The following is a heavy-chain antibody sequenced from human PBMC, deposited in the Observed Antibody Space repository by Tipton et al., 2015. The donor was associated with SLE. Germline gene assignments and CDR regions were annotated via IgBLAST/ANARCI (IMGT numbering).Heavy chain of an antibody. J-gene: IGHJ4*02. V-gene: IGHV3-73*01. Sequence: GSLRLSCAASGFTFSDSATHWVRQASGKGLEWVGRIRNEANSYATAYAASVKGRFTVSRDDSKNTAYLQMNSLQTEDTAVYYCTRLGFCSGGVCYFDYWGQGTLVTVSS. D-gene: IGHD2-15*01. CDR1: GFTFSDSA. CDR3: TRLGFCSGGVCYFDY. CDR2: IRNEANSYAT.